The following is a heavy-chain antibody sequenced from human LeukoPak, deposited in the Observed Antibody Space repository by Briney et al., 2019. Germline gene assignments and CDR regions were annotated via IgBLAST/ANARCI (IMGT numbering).Heavy chain of an antibody. CDR2: IYSGGST. D-gene: IGHD3-9*01. V-gene: IGHV3-53*05. J-gene: IGHJ6*02. Sequence: GGSLRLSCAASGFTVSSNYMSWVRQAPGKGLEWVSVIYSGGSTYYADSVKGRFTISRDNSKNTLYLQMNSLRAEDTAVYYCARDILRYFDWLLKPLYYYYGMDVWGQGTTVTVSS. CDR1: GFTVSSNY. CDR3: ARDILRYFDWLLKPLYYYYGMDV.